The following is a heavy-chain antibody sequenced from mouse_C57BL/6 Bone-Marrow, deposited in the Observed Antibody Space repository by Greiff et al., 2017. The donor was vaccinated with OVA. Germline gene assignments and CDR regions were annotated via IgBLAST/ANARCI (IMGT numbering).Heavy chain of an antibody. V-gene: IGHV1-19*01. CDR2: ITPYNGGT. D-gene: IGHD1-1*01. Sequence: VQLKESGPVLVKPGASVKMSCKASGYTFTDYYMNWVKQSHGKSLEWIGVITPYNGGTSYNQKFKGKATLTVDKSSSTAYMALNSLTSEDSAVYYGARDYGSFYWYFDVWGTGTTVTVSS. CDR1: GYTFTDYY. CDR3: ARDYGSFYWYFDV. J-gene: IGHJ1*03.